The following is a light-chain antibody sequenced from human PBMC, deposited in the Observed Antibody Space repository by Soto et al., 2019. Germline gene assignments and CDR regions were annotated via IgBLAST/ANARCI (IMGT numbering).Light chain of an antibody. J-gene: IGLJ3*02. Sequence: SYELTQSPSVSVAPGKTASITCGGNNIGSKSVHWYQQKPGQAPVLVIYSDSDRPSAIPERFSGSNSGKTATLTISRVEAGDEADYFCQVWDSGTDHVVFGGVTKLTVL. CDR2: SDS. CDR3: QVWDSGTDHVV. V-gene: IGLV3-21*04. CDR1: NIGSKS.